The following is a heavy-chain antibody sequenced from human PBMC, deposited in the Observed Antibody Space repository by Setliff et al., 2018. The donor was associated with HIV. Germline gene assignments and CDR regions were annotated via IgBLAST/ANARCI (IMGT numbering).Heavy chain of an antibody. Sequence: GGSLRLSCAASGFTFSNAWMNWVRQAPGKGLEWVGRIKSKTDGGTTDYAAPVKGRFTISRDDSKNTLYLQMNSLKTDDTAVYYCTTDLGGSYHGWNYWGQGTLVTVSS. V-gene: IGHV3-15*07. CDR1: GFTFSNAW. D-gene: IGHD1-26*01. J-gene: IGHJ4*02. CDR3: TTDLGGSYHGWNY. CDR2: IKSKTDGGTT.